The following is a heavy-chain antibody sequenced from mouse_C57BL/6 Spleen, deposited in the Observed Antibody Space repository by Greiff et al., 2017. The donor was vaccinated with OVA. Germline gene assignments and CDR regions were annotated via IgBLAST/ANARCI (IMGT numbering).Heavy chain of an antibody. D-gene: IGHD2-4*01. CDR3: AMGDYDSWFAY. CDR2: INPSTGGT. Sequence: EVQGVESGPELVKPGASVKISCKASGYSFTGYYTNWVKQSPEKSLEWIGEINPSTGGTTYNQKFKAKATLTVDKSSSTAYMQLKSLTSEDSAVYYCAMGDYDSWFAYWGQGTLVTVSA. J-gene: IGHJ3*01. V-gene: IGHV1-42*01. CDR1: GYSFTGYY.